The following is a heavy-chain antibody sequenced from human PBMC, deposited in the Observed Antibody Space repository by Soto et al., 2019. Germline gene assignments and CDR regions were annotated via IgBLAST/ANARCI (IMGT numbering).Heavy chain of an antibody. CDR3: AKDFNYLDY. J-gene: IGHJ4*02. CDR1: GDSISSFY. CDR2: IYVSGST. Sequence: ETLSLTCTVSGDSISSFYWSWIRQPAGKGLEWIGRIYVSGSTNYNPSLKSRVTMSVGTSKNQLSLKLSSMTAADTAVYYCAKDFNYLDYWGQGTLVTVSS. V-gene: IGHV4-4*07.